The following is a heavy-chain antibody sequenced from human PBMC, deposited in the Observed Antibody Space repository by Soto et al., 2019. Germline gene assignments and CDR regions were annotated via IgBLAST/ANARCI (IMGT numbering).Heavy chain of an antibody. CDR1: GGSISSYY. D-gene: IGHD3-22*01. CDR3: ARSPWGYYDSSGYYLNWFDP. J-gene: IGHJ5*02. CDR2: IYYSGST. Sequence: SETLSLTCTVSGGSISSYYWSWIRQPPGKGLEWCGYIYYSGSTNYNPSLKSRVTISVDTSKNQFSLKLSSVTAADTAVYYCARSPWGYYDSSGYYLNWFDPWGQGTLVTVSS. V-gene: IGHV4-59*01.